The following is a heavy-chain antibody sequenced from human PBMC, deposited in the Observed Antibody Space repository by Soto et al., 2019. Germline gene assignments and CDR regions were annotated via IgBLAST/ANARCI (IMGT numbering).Heavy chain of an antibody. CDR1: GGSISSYY. Sequence: SETLSLTCTVSGGSISSYYWSWIRQPPGKGLEWIGYIYYSGSTNYNPSLKSRVTISVDTSKNQFSLKLSSVTAADTAVYYCARDAQGGSGYGVTLYMDVWGKGSKVTVSS. D-gene: IGHD5-12*01. J-gene: IGHJ6*03. CDR3: ARDAQGGSGYGVTLYMDV. V-gene: IGHV4-59*01. CDR2: IYYSGST.